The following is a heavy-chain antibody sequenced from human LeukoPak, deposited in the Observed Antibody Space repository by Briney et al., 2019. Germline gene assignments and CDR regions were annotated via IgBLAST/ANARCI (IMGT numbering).Heavy chain of an antibody. CDR3: ARVLTFGGVIADYYMDV. D-gene: IGHD3-16*02. J-gene: IGHJ6*03. CDR1: GGSISSYY. CDR2: IYYSGST. V-gene: IGHV4-59*01. Sequence: SETLSLTCTVSGGSISSYYWSWIRRPPGKGLEWIGYIYYSGSTNYNPSLKSRVTISVDTSKNQFSLKLSSVTAADTAVYYCARVLTFGGVIADYYMDVWGKGTTVTVSS.